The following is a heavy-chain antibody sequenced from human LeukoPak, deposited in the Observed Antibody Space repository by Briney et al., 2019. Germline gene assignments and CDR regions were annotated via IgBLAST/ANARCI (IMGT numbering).Heavy chain of an antibody. V-gene: IGHV1-18*01. CDR1: GYTFTSYS. J-gene: IGHJ4*02. D-gene: IGHD1-26*01. CDR2: ISGYSGNT. CDR3: ARSTGSYYFDY. Sequence: ASVKVSCKASGYTFTSYSFSWARQAPGQGLEWMGWISGYSGNTNYAQKLQGRVTLTADTSTSTAYMELRSLRSDDTAAYYCARSTGSYYFDYWGQGTLVTVSS.